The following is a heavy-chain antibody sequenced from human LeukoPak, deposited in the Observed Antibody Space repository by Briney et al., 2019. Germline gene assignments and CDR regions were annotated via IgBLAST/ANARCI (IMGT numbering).Heavy chain of an antibody. V-gene: IGHV3-9*01. D-gene: IGHD3-22*01. CDR3: ARGARYDSRYYFDY. CDR2: ISWNSGSI. CDR1: GFTFDDYA. J-gene: IGHJ4*02. Sequence: GRSLRFSCAASGFTFDDYAMHWVRQAPGKGLEWVSGISWNSGSIGYADSVKGRFTISRDNAKNSLYLQMNSLRAEDTALYYCARGARYDSRYYFDYWGQGTLVTVSS.